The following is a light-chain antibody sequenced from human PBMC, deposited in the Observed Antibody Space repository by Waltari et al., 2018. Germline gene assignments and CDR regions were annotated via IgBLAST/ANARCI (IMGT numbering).Light chain of an antibody. J-gene: IGLJ2*01. CDR2: KVC. Sequence: QSALPQPASVSGSPGQSITISCTGISSDVGSYNFVSWYQQHPDKAPKFIIYKVCERPSGVSNRFSGSKSDNTASLTISGLQAEDEAHYYCCSYTDGNTLVFGGGTKLTVL. V-gene: IGLV2-23*02. CDR1: SSDVGSYNF. CDR3: CSYTDGNTLV.